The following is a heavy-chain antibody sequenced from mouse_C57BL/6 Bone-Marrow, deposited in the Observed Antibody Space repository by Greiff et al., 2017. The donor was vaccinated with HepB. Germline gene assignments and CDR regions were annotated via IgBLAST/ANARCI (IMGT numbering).Heavy chain of an antibody. D-gene: IGHD1-1*01. CDR2: ISSGGSYT. CDR1: GFTFSSYG. J-gene: IGHJ2*01. Sequence: EVHLVESGGDLVKPGGSLKLSCAASGFTFSSYGMSWVRQTPDKRLEWVATISSGGSYTYYPDSVKGRFTISRDNAKNTLYLQMSSLKSEDTAMYYCASITTEFDYWGQGTTLTVSS. CDR3: ASITTEFDY. V-gene: IGHV5-6*01.